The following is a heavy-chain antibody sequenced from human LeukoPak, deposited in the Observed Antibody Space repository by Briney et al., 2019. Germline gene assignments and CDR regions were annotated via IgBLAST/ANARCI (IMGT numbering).Heavy chain of an antibody. D-gene: IGHD1-26*01. CDR3: AKGVGDYFDY. J-gene: IGHJ4*02. V-gene: IGHV3-23*01. CDR1: GFTFSSYA. Sequence: PGGSLRLSCAASGFTFSSYAMSWVRQAPGKGLEWVSYISSSSSTIYYADSVKGRFTISRDNSKNTLYLQMNSLRAEDTAVYYCAKGVGDYFDYWGQGTLVTVSS. CDR2: ISSSSSTI.